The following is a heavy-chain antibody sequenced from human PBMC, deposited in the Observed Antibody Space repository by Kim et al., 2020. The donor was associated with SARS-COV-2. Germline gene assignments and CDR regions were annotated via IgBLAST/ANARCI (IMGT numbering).Heavy chain of an antibody. CDR3: ARGGRVVVVAATEYYFDY. D-gene: IGHD2-15*01. J-gene: IGHJ4*02. CDR2: IYYSGST. Sequence: SETLSLTCTVSGGSISSGGYYWSWIRQHPGKGLEWIGYIYYSGSTYYNPSLKSRVTISVDTSKNQFSLKLSSVTAADTAVYYCARGGRVVVVAATEYYFDYWGQGTLVTVSS. V-gene: IGHV4-31*03. CDR1: GGSISSGGYY.